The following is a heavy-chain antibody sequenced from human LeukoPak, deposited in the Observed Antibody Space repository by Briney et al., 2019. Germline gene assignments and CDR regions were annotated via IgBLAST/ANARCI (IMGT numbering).Heavy chain of an antibody. J-gene: IGHJ3*02. CDR3: VKDRNTAMVEGAFDI. CDR1: GFTFSSYA. V-gene: IGHV3-64D*06. Sequence: GGSLRLSCSASGFTFSSYAMHWVRQAPGKGLEYVSAISSNGGSTYYADSAKGRFTISRDNSKNTLYLQMSSLRAEDTAVYYCVKDRNTAMVEGAFDIWGQGTMVTVSS. D-gene: IGHD5-18*01. CDR2: ISSNGGST.